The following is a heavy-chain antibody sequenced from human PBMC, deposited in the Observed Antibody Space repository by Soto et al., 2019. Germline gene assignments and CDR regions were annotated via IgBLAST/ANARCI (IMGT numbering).Heavy chain of an antibody. D-gene: IGHD2-21*02. CDR3: AGVWGVVTAIWYFDL. Sequence: QVQLVESGGGVVQPGRSLRLSCAASGFTFSSYAMHWVRQAPGKGLEWVAVISYDGSNKYYADSVKGRFTISRDNSKNTVLLQMNGLRAEDPAVYYCAGVWGVVTAIWYFDLWGRGTLVTVSS. J-gene: IGHJ2*01. CDR1: GFTFSSYA. CDR2: ISYDGSNK. V-gene: IGHV3-30-3*01.